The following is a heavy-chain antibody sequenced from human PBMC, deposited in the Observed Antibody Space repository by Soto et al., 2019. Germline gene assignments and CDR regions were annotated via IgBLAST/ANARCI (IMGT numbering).Heavy chain of an antibody. CDR2: IFYGRST. CDR3: ARLGGYSGYDPFDP. D-gene: IGHD5-12*01. Sequence: QLQLQESGPGLVKPSETLSLTCTVSGGSISGSLYYWGWIRQPPGKGLDWIGSIFYGRSTYYNPSLKSRLTISVDTSKNQFSLKLSSVTAADTAVYYCARLGGYSGYDPFDPWGQGTLVTVSS. V-gene: IGHV4-39*01. J-gene: IGHJ5*02. CDR1: GGSISGSLYY.